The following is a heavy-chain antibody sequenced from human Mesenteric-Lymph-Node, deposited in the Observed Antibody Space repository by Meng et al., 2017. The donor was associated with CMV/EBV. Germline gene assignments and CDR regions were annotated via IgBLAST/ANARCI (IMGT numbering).Heavy chain of an antibody. CDR3: AKLTWERNSSGWLG. J-gene: IGHJ4*02. CDR2: IRQDGGER. V-gene: IGHV3-7*01. D-gene: IGHD6-19*01. Sequence: ETLSLTCAVSGGPFSGYWMSWVRQAPGKGLEWVANIRQDGGERYYVDSVKGRFTISRDNAENSLYLQMNSLRAEDTAVYYCAKLTWERNSSGWLGWGQGTLVTVSS. CDR1: GGPFSGYW.